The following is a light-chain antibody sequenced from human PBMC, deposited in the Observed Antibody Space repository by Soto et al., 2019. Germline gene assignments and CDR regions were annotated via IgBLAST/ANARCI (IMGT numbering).Light chain of an antibody. J-gene: IGLJ1*01. CDR1: SSDVGDYNY. CDR3: SSYTRSSTLDV. V-gene: IGLV2-14*01. Sequence: QSVLTQPASVSGSPGQSITISCTGTSSDVGDYNYVSWYQQHPGKAPKLMIYEVSNRPSGVSNRFSGSKSGNTASLTISGLQAEDEADYYCSSYTRSSTLDVFGTGTKLTVL. CDR2: EVS.